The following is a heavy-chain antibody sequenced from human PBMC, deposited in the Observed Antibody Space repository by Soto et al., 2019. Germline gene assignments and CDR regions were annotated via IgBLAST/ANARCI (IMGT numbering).Heavy chain of an antibody. Sequence: LSLPCAVSGYSISSGYYWCWIRQTPGKGLEWIASIYHSGSTYYNPSLESRVTISVDTSKNQFSLKLTSVTAADTAVYYCARGAATVTPGWFDPWGQGIMVTVSS. CDR2: IYHSGST. D-gene: IGHD4-17*01. J-gene: IGHJ5*02. CDR3: ARGAATVTPGWFDP. CDR1: GYSISSGYY. V-gene: IGHV4-38-2*01.